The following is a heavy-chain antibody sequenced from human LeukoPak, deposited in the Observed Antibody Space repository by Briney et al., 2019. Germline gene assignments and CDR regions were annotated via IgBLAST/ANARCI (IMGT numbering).Heavy chain of an antibody. Sequence: GGSLRLSCAASGFSSSSYWINWVRQAPGKGLEWVANINPAANVKYYVDSVKGRFTISRDKAKNSVYLQRNSLRVEDTAIYYCAPSPWGQGTLVTVSS. CDR3: APSP. J-gene: IGHJ5*02. CDR2: INPAANVK. CDR1: GFSSSSYW. V-gene: IGHV3-7*01.